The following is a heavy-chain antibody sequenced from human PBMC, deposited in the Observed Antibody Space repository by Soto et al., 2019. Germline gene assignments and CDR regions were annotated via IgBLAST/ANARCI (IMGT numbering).Heavy chain of an antibody. J-gene: IGHJ4*02. Sequence: EVQLVESGGGLVQPGGSLRLSCAASGFIFSDHYMDWVRQAPEKGLEWVGRTRNKANSYTTEYAASVKGRFTISRDESKDSLYLQMNSLKTEDTAVYYCVRLTYRSGWYNDYWGQGTLVTVS. V-gene: IGHV3-72*01. CDR2: TRNKANSYTT. D-gene: IGHD6-19*01. CDR1: GFIFSDHY. CDR3: VRLTYRSGWYNDY.